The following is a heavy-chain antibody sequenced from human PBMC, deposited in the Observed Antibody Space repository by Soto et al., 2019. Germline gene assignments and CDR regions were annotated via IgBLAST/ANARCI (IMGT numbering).Heavy chain of an antibody. D-gene: IGHD6-19*01. J-gene: IGHJ1*01. CDR1: GFTFSSYG. Sequence: GGSLRLSCAASGFTFSSYGMHWVRQAPGKGLEWVAVISYDGINKYYADSVKGRFTISRDNSKNTLYLQMNSLRAEDTAVYYCANSGWYNPDGYFQHWGQGTLVTVSS. CDR2: ISYDGINK. CDR3: ANSGWYNPDGYFQH. V-gene: IGHV3-30*18.